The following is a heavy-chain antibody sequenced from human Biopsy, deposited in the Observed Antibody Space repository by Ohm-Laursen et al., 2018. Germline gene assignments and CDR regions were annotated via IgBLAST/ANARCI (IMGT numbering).Heavy chain of an antibody. CDR3: ARGSNEYGGLYFPH. CDR1: GGSFTGHY. V-gene: IGHV4-59*11. J-gene: IGHJ1*01. Sequence: TLSLTCTVSGGSFTGHYWTWIRQPPGKGLEWIGHISYTGHTSYNASLKSRVTISVDTSRNHFSLRLTSLAAADTAVYYCARGSNEYGGLYFPHWGQGTLVTVSS. D-gene: IGHD4-23*01. CDR2: ISYTGHT.